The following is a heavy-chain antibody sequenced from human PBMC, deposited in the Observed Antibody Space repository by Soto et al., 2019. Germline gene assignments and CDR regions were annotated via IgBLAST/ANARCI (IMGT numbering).Heavy chain of an antibody. J-gene: IGHJ5*02. D-gene: IGHD6-13*01. V-gene: IGHV4-31*03. CDR3: ARGGMAGHWFDT. CDR1: HAYINSEGFY. CDR2: IFHSGST. Sequence: SETLSLNCNVSHAYINSEGFYWSWIRQHPGKGLEWIGYIFHSGSTLYNPSLNSRVTLSADTSKNQLSLNLRSVTVADTAVYYCARGGMAGHWFDTWGQG.